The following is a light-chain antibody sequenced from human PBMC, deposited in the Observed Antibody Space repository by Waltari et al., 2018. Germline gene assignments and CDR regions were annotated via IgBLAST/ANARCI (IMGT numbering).Light chain of an antibody. CDR2: LGS. CDR3: MQALQTPFT. Sequence: DIVMTQSPLSLPVTPGEPASISCRSSQSLLHNNGNKYLAWYLQKPGQSPQLLIYLGSNRASGVPERFSGSGSVTDFTLKISRVEAEDVGVYYCMQALQTPFTFGPGTRVDIK. J-gene: IGKJ3*01. V-gene: IGKV2-28*01. CDR1: QSLLHNNGNKY.